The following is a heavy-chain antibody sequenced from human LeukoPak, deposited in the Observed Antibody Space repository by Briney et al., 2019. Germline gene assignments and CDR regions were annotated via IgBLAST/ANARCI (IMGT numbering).Heavy chain of an antibody. CDR2: IYTSGST. CDR3: ARRGYSYGQDAFDI. Sequence: SETLSLTCTVSGGSISSYYWSWIRQPPGKGLECIGYIYTSGSTNYNPSLKSRVTISVDTSKNQFSLKLSSVTAADTAVYYCARRGYSYGQDAFDIWGQGTMVTVSS. J-gene: IGHJ3*02. D-gene: IGHD5-18*01. V-gene: IGHV4-4*09. CDR1: GGSISSYY.